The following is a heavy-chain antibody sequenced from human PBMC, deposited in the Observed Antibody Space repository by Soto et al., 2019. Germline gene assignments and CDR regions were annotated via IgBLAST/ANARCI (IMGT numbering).Heavy chain of an antibody. CDR1: GFTFSSYG. J-gene: IGHJ4*02. D-gene: IGHD4-17*01. CDR3: AKDTLRQTVTTLDY. CDR2: ISYDGSNN. V-gene: IGHV3-30*18. Sequence: QVQLVESGGGVVQPGRSLRLSCAASGFTFSSYGMHWVRQAPGKGLEWVAVISYDGSNNYHADSVKGRFTISRDNSKNTLYLQMNSLRAEDTAVYYCAKDTLRQTVTTLDYWGQGTLVTVSS.